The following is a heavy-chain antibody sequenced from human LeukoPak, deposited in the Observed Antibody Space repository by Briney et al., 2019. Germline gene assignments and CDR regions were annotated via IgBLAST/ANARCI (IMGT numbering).Heavy chain of an antibody. J-gene: IGHJ3*02. CDR1: GFTYSVYW. Sequence: GGSLRLSCAASGFTYSVYWMGWVRQAPGKGLEWVADIKHDGSETCHVDFVKGRFTISRDNAESSLYLQMNSLRAEDTALYYCVRHYYDSSGWSFDMWGQGTMVTVSP. D-gene: IGHD3-22*01. V-gene: IGHV3-7*01. CDR2: IKHDGSET. CDR3: VRHYYDSSGWSFDM.